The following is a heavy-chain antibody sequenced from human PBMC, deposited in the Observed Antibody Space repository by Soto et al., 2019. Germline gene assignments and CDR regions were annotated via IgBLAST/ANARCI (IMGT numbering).Heavy chain of an antibody. V-gene: IGHV1-24*01. Sequence: QVRLVQSGAEVKKPGASVKVSCKISGYTLTELSMHWVRQAPGKGLEWMGGFDPVDGATIYAQKFRGRLTMTEDTSTDTAYMELSSLTSEDTAVYYCAPGPAVDWELTGSDYWGQGTLVTVSS. J-gene: IGHJ4*02. D-gene: IGHD1-26*01. CDR2: FDPVDGAT. CDR1: GYTLTELS. CDR3: APGPAVDWELTGSDY.